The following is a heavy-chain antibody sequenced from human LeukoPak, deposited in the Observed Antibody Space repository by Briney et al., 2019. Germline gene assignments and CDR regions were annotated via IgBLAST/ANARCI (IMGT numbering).Heavy chain of an antibody. CDR1: GFTFSSYG. CDR3: ASSSGPWLVRGTAGFDY. CDR2: ISYDGSNK. V-gene: IGHV3-30*03. D-gene: IGHD6-19*01. J-gene: IGHJ4*02. Sequence: GGSLRLSCAASGFTFSSYGMHWVRHAPGKGLEWVAVISYDGSNKYYADSVKGRFTISRDNSKNTLYLQMNSLRAEDTAVYYCASSSGPWLVRGTAGFDYWGQGTLVTVSS.